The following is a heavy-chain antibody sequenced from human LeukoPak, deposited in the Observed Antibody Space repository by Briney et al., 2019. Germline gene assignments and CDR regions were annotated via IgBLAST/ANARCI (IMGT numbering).Heavy chain of an antibody. J-gene: IGHJ3*02. Sequence: GGSLRLSCTASGFTFRNYGMHWVRQAPGKGLEWVAVISYDGSNKYYADSVKGRFTISRDNSKNTLYLQMNSLRDEDTAVYYCAEVRSSVFDIWGQGTMVTVSS. V-gene: IGHV3-30*18. D-gene: IGHD5/OR15-5a*01. CDR3: AEVRSSVFDI. CDR1: GFTFRNYG. CDR2: ISYDGSNK.